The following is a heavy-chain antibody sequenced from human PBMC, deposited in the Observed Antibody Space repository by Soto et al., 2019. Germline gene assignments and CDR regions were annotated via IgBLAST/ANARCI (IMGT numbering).Heavy chain of an antibody. CDR2: IYWDDDK. V-gene: IGHV2-5*02. D-gene: IGHD2-21*02. CDR1: GLSLSTTGVG. Sequence: QITLKESGPTLVKPTQTLTLTCTFSGLSLSTTGVGVGWIRQPPGKALEWLALIYWDDDKRYSPSLKSRLTTTKDTSKTPLVLTLPTMDPVDTATYYCVQSRCGGDCLQSYSSHSYYGLAVWGQGTTVTVSS. J-gene: IGHJ6*02. CDR3: VQSRCGGDCLQSYSSHSYYGLAV.